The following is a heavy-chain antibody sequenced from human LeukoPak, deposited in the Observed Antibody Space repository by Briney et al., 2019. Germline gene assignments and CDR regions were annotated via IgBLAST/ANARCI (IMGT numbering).Heavy chain of an antibody. V-gene: IGHV4-4*07. CDR1: GCSISSYY. CDR3: ARDRSTMTPPQPDAFDI. J-gene: IGHJ3*02. CDR2: IYTSGST. D-gene: IGHD5-24*01. Sequence: PSETLSLTCTVSGCSISSYYWSWIRQPAGKGLEWIGRIYTSGSTNYNPSLKSRVTMSVDTSKNQFSLKLSSVTAADTAVYYCARDRSTMTPPQPDAFDIWGQGTMVTVSS.